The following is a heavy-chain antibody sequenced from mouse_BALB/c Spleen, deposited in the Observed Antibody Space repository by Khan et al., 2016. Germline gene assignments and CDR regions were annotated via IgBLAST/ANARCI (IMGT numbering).Heavy chain of an antibody. V-gene: IGHV3-6*02. CDR1: GYSITSGYY. J-gene: IGHJ3*01. CDR3: PRDGVTGTFAY. D-gene: IGHD2-5*01. Sequence: EVQLVESGPGLVKPSQSLSLTCSVTGYSITSGYYWNWIRQFPGNKLEWMGYISYDGTNYYNPSLKNRISITRDTSKNHFFLKLNSVTSEDTATYYCPRDGVTGTFAYWGQGTLVTVSA. CDR2: ISYDGTN.